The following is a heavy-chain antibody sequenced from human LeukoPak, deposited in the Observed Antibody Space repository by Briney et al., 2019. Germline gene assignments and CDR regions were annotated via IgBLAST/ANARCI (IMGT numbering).Heavy chain of an antibody. Sequence: SETLSLTCTVSGGSISSTSYYWGWIRQPPGKGLEWIGSIYYSGSTYYNPSLKSRVTISVDTSKNQFSLKLSSVTAADTAVYYCASGIRYCSSTSCYYFDYWGQGTLVTVSS. CDR1: GGSISSTSYY. CDR2: IYYSGST. CDR3: ASGIRYCSSTSCYYFDY. D-gene: IGHD2-2*01. J-gene: IGHJ4*02. V-gene: IGHV4-39*01.